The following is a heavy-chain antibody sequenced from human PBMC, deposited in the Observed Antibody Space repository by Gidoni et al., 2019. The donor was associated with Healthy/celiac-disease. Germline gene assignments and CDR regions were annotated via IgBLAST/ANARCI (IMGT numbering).Heavy chain of an antibody. CDR2: IYHRGST. J-gene: IGHJ4*02. Sequence: QVQLQESVRGLVRPSGTLSLSCAVSGYSISSGYYWGWLRQPPGKGLAWIGSIYHRGSTYYNPSLKSRVTISVDTTKNQFSLKLSCVAAADTAVYYCARAGTYYDCWSGYSFDYWGQGTLVTVSS. CDR3: ARAGTYYDCWSGYSFDY. V-gene: IGHV4-38-2*01. D-gene: IGHD3-3*01. CDR1: GYSISSGYY.